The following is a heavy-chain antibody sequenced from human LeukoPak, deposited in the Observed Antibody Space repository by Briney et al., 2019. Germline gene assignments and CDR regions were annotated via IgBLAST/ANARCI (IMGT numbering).Heavy chain of an antibody. D-gene: IGHD3-3*01. J-gene: IGHJ3*02. V-gene: IGHV3-30-3*01. Sequence: TGGSLRLSCAASGFTVSSNYMSWVRQAPGKGLEWVAVISYDGSNKYYADSVKGRFTISRDNSKNTLYLQMNSLRAEDTAVYYCARDTYYYDFWSGYEGGAFDIWGQGTMVTVSS. CDR2: ISYDGSNK. CDR3: ARDTYYYDFWSGYEGGAFDI. CDR1: GFTVSSNY.